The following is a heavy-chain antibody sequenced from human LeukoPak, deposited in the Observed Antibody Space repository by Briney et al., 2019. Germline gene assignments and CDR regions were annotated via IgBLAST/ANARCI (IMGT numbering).Heavy chain of an antibody. D-gene: IGHD3-9*01. J-gene: IGHJ5*02. CDR2: IKQDGSEK. Sequence: GGSLRLSCAASGFIFNSYWMSWVRQAPGKGLEWVANIKQDGSEKYYVDSVKGRFTISRDNAKNSLYLQMNSLRAEDTAVYYCARDNPYYDILTGSFCPRFDPWGQGTLVTVSS. CDR3: ARDNPYYDILTGSFCPRFDP. CDR1: GFIFNSYW. V-gene: IGHV3-7*01.